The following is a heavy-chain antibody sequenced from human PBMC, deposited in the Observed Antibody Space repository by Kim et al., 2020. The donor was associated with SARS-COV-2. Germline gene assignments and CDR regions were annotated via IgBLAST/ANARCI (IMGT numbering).Heavy chain of an antibody. CDR1: GFTFSSYW. D-gene: IGHD5-12*01. J-gene: IGHJ6*02. CDR2: IKQDGSEK. CDR3: ARDTNIVATIYYYYGMDV. Sequence: GGSLRLSCAASGFTFSSYWMSWVRQAPGKGLEWVANIKQDGSEKYYVDSVKGRFTISRDNAKNSLYLQMNSLRAEDTAVYYCARDTNIVATIYYYYGMDVWGQGTTVTVSS. V-gene: IGHV3-7*01.